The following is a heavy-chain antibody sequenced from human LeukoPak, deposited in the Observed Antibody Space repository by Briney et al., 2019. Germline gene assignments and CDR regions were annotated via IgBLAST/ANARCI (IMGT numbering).Heavy chain of an antibody. J-gene: IGHJ4*02. CDR3: ARITGYSGSYYGY. V-gene: IGHV3-74*01. CDR2: INSDGSST. Sequence: GGSLRLSCAASGFTFSSYWMHWVRQAPGKGLVCVSRINSDGSSTSYADSVKGRFTISRDNAKNTLYLQMNSLRAEDTAVYYCARITGYSGSYYGYWGQRTLVTVSS. CDR1: GFTFSSYW. D-gene: IGHD1-26*01.